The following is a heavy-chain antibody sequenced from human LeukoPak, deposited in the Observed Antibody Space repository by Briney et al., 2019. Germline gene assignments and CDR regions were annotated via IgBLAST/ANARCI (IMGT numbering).Heavy chain of an antibody. Sequence: GGSLRLSCAASGFTFSDYYMSWIRQAPGKGLEWVSYISSSGNTIYYADSVKGRFTISRDNAKNSLYLQMNSLRAEDIALYYCAKEGSSWSTFDYWGQGTLVTVSS. CDR3: AKEGSSWSTFDY. D-gene: IGHD6-13*01. CDR1: GFTFSDYY. V-gene: IGHV3-11*01. CDR2: ISSSGNTI. J-gene: IGHJ4*02.